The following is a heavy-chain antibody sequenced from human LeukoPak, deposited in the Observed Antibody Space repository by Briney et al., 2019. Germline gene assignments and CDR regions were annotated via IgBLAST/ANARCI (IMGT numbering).Heavy chain of an antibody. CDR2: INPNSGGT. Sequence: ASVKVSCKASGYSFTGYYLHWVRQAPGQGLEWMGWINPNSGGTVYAQKFQGRVTVTRDTSVSTAHMELSRLGSDDTAVYYCARGGEWYYGSSSYRLFDHWGQGTLVTVSS. CDR3: ARGGEWYYGSSSYRLFDH. J-gene: IGHJ4*02. V-gene: IGHV1-2*02. CDR1: GYSFTGYY. D-gene: IGHD3-22*01.